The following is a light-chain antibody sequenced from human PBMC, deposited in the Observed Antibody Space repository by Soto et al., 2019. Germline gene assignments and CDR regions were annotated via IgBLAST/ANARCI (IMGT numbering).Light chain of an antibody. CDR1: ERIYSAY. CDR3: QQYGNSPIT. J-gene: IGKJ5*01. CDR2: GTS. Sequence: EIVLTQSPATLSLSPGERATLSCRASERIYSAYLGWYQQKPGQAPRLLIYGTSSRATGIPDRFSGSWSGTDFTLTISRLEPEDFAVYYCQQYGNSPITFGQGTRLEIK. V-gene: IGKV3-20*01.